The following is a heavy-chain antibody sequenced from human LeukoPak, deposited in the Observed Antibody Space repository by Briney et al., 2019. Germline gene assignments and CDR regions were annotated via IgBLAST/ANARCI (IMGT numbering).Heavy chain of an antibody. Sequence: GGSLRLSCAASGFTFSSYAMHWVRQAPGKRLEGVAVISYDGSNKYYADSVKGRFTISRDNSKNTLYLQMNSLRAEDTAVYYCARPLAGNGRRYYYYYGMDVWGQGTTVTGSS. CDR3: ARPLAGNGRRYYYYYGMDV. CDR2: ISYDGSNK. D-gene: IGHD3-3*02. J-gene: IGHJ6*02. V-gene: IGHV3-30-3*01. CDR1: GFTFSSYA.